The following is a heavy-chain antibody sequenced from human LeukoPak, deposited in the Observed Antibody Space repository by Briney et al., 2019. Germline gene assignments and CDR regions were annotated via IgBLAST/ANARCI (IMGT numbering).Heavy chain of an antibody. J-gene: IGHJ4*02. V-gene: IGHV4-59*01. CDR1: GGSISTYF. CDR3: AGAAMVTAIDY. D-gene: IGHD5-18*01. CDR2: VYYSGST. Sequence: SETLSLTCTVSGGSISTYFWSWIRQPPGKGLEWIGYVYYSGSTNYNPSLKSRVTISVDTSKNQFSLKLTSVTAADTAVYYCAGAAMVTAIDYWGQGTLVTVSS.